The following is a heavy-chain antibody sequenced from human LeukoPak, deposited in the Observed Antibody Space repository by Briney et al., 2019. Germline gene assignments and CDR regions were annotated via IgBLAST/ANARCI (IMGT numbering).Heavy chain of an antibody. CDR3: ARAYSSSFNFDY. CDR1: GFTVSSNY. D-gene: IGHD6-6*01. V-gene: IGHV3-66*01. CDR2: IYSGRST. Sequence: GGSLRLSCAASGFTVSSNYMSWVRQAPGKGLEWVSVIYSGRSTYYADSVKGRFTISRDNSKNTLYLQMNSLRAEDTAVYYCARAYSSSFNFDYWGQGTLVTVSS. J-gene: IGHJ4*02.